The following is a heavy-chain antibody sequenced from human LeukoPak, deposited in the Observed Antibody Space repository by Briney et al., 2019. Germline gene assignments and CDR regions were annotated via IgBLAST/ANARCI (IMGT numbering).Heavy chain of an antibody. V-gene: IGHV4-59*02. CDR1: GFTVSSDH. J-gene: IGHJ4*02. Sequence: PGGSLRLSCAASGFTVSSDHMSWVRQAPGKGLEWIGSIYYSGSTYYNPSLKSRVTISVDTSKNQFSLKLSSVTAADTAVYYCARSPPRYYDSSGYYSDFDYWGQGTLVTVSS. CDR2: IYYSGST. D-gene: IGHD3-22*01. CDR3: ARSPPRYYDSSGYYSDFDY.